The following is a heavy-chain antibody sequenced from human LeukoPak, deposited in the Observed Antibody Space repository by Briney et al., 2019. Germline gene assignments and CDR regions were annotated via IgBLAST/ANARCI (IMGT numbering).Heavy chain of an antibody. D-gene: IGHD3-10*01. CDR1: GGSISSYY. CDR2: IYTSGST. Sequence: SETLSLTCTVSGGSISSYYWSWIRQPAGKGLEWIGRIYTSGSTNYNPSLKSRVTMSVDTSKNQFSLKLSSVTAADTAVYYCARGHRGSGSSYYMDVWGKGTTVTVSS. CDR3: ARGHRGSGSSYYMDV. J-gene: IGHJ6*03. V-gene: IGHV4-4*07.